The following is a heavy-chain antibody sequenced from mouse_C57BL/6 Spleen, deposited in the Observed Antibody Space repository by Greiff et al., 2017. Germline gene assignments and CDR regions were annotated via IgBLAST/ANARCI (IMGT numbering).Heavy chain of an antibody. CDR1: GFTFSSYG. V-gene: IGHV5-6*01. Sequence: EVKLMESGGDLVKPGGSLTLSCAASGFTFSSYGMSWVRQTPVNRLEWVATISSGGSYTSYPHSVKGRFIISRANAKNTLYLKMSSLKSEDTAMYYCERQDDNNGLYAMDYWGQGTSVTVSS. CDR3: ERQDDNNGLYAMDY. D-gene: IGHD1-2*01. J-gene: IGHJ4*01. CDR2: ISSGGSYT.